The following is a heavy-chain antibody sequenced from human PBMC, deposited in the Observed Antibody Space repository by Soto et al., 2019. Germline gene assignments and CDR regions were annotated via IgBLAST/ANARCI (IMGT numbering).Heavy chain of an antibody. CDR3: GRGSGPRGRPY. CDR1: GLIYKNYW. Sequence: PGGSLRLSCAASGLIYKNYWMHWVRQAPGKGLVWVARINGDGSTTTYVGSAKGRFTISRDNAKNTVYLQMNSLRVEDTAVYYCGRGSGPRGRPYWGQGILVTVSS. CDR2: INGDGSTT. J-gene: IGHJ4*02. V-gene: IGHV3-74*01. D-gene: IGHD1-26*01.